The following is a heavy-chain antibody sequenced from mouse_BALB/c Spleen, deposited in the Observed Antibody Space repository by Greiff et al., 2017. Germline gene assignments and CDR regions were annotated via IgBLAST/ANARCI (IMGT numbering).Heavy chain of an antibody. J-gene: IGHJ4*01. Sequence: EVQRVESGGDLVKPGGSLKLSCAASGFTFSSYGMSWVRQTPDKRLEWVATISSGGSYTYYPDSVKGRFTISRDNAKNTLYLQMSSLKSEDTAMYYCARGDGYDVDAMDYWGQGTSVTVSS. CDR3: ARGDGYDVDAMDY. CDR2: ISSGGSYT. CDR1: GFTFSSYG. V-gene: IGHV5-6*01. D-gene: IGHD2-2*01.